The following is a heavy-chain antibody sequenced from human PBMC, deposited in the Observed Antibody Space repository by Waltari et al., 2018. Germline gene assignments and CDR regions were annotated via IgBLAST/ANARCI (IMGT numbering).Heavy chain of an antibody. CDR1: GGSLRGYY. CDR2: INHSPNS. Sequence: QVHLQQWGAGLLRPSETLSLICAVYGGSLRGYYWGWIRQPPGKGLEWIGEINHSPNSNYNPSLRSRVHTSIDTSQNQFSLQLTSVTAADTGVYYCVRLEDCTGPGGNCYSGAPFAVDVWGQGTTVTVPS. CDR3: VRLEDCTGPGGNCYSGAPFAVDV. D-gene: IGHD2-8*02. J-gene: IGHJ6*02. V-gene: IGHV4-34*01.